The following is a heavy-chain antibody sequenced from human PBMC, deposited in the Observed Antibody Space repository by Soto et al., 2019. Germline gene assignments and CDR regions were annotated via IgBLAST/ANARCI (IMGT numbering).Heavy chain of an antibody. V-gene: IGHV3-7*01. CDR1: GFTLSSYW. CDR3: MTSVTTHDY. D-gene: IGHD4-17*01. Sequence: GGSLRLSCAASGFTLSSYWMNWVRLAPGKGLEWVANIKQDGSQKNYVDSVKGRFTISRDNARNSLYLQMSSLRAEDTAVYYCMTSVTTHDYWGQGTLVTVSS. J-gene: IGHJ4*02. CDR2: IKQDGSQK.